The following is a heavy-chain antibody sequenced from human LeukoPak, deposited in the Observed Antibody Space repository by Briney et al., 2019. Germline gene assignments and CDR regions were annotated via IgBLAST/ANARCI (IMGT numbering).Heavy chain of an antibody. D-gene: IGHD6-19*01. Sequence: SETVSLTCAVYGGSFSGYYWSWIREHPGKGLEWIGYIYYSGSTYYNPSLKSRVTISVDTSKNQFSLKLSSVTAADTAVYYCAREGSSFGWYGVDAFDIWGQGTMVTVSS. V-gene: IGHV4-34*01. J-gene: IGHJ3*02. CDR1: GGSFSGYY. CDR3: AREGSSFGWYGVDAFDI. CDR2: IYYSGST.